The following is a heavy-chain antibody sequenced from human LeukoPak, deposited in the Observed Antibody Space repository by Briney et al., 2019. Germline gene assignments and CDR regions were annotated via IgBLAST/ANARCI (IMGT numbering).Heavy chain of an antibody. CDR2: IYYSGGT. CDR1: GGSISSYY. CDR3: ARIGNYDSGSSIGMDV. V-gene: IGHV4-59*08. D-gene: IGHD3-10*01. J-gene: IGHJ6*02. Sequence: PSETLSLTCTVSGGSISSYYWSWIRQPPGKGLEWIGYIYYSGGTNYNPSLKSRVTISVDTSKNQFSLKLSSVTAAGTAVYYCARIGNYDSGSSIGMDVWGQGTTVTASS.